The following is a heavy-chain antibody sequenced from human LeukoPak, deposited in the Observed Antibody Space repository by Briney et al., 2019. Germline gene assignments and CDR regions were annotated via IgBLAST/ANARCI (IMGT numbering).Heavy chain of an antibody. CDR3: TRALCINDVCEYFDP. J-gene: IGHJ5*02. D-gene: IGHD3/OR15-3a*01. CDR2: LSSITGYT. CDR1: GASINRGTYF. V-gene: IGHV4-61*02. Sequence: SETLSLTCTVSGASINRGTYFWTWIRQPAGKGLEWIGRLSSITGYTNYNPSLNRRATMSMDTSKNQFFLNLRSVTAADTAVYYCTRALCINDVCEYFDPWGRGTLVTVSS.